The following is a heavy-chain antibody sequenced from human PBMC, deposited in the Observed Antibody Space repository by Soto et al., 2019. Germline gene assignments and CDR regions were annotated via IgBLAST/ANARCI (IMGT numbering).Heavy chain of an antibody. CDR3: ARGHRIAAAGPGWFDP. Sequence: ASVKVSCKASGYTFTGYYMHWVRQAPGQGLEWMGWINPNSGGTNYAQKFQGWVTMTRDTSISTAYMELSRLRSDDTAVYYCARGHRIAAAGPGWFDPWGQGTLVTVS. J-gene: IGHJ5*02. CDR1: GYTFTGYY. V-gene: IGHV1-2*04. CDR2: INPNSGGT. D-gene: IGHD6-13*01.